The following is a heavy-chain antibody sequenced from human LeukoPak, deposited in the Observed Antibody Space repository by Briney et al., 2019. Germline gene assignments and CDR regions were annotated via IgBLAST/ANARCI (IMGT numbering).Heavy chain of an antibody. CDR3: ARRFVSGSNWFDP. Sequence: GGSLRLSCEASGFTFSNYAMSWVRQAPGKGLEWVSDISDFGVYTNYVDSVKGRFTISRDNSKNMLYHQMNSLRAEDTAVYYCARRFVSGSNWFDPWGQGTLVTVSS. D-gene: IGHD3-10*01. V-gene: IGHV3-23*01. CDR2: ISDFGVYT. CDR1: GFTFSNYA. J-gene: IGHJ5*02.